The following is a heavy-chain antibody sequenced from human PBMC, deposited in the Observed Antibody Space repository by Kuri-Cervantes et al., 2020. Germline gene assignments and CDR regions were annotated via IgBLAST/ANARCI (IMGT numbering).Heavy chain of an antibody. CDR3: ARVFTMVRGVIAPIGY. CDR2: ISAYNGDT. V-gene: IGHV1-18*01. D-gene: IGHD3-10*01. CDR1: GYAFTSYD. J-gene: IGHJ4*02. Sequence: ASVKVSCKASGYAFTSYDINWVRQAPGQGLEWMGWISAYNGDTNYAQKLQGRVTMTTDTSTSTAYMELRSLRSEDTAVYYRARVFTMVRGVIAPIGYWGQGTLVTVSS.